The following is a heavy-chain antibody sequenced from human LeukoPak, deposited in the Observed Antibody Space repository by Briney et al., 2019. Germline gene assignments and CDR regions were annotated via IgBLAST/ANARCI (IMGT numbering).Heavy chain of an antibody. J-gene: IGHJ6*02. V-gene: IGHV3-30-3*01. CDR2: ISYDGSNK. CDR3: ARLVVSYYGVDV. D-gene: IGHD6-6*01. CDR1: GFTFSSYA. Sequence: PGRSLRLSCAASGFTFSSYAMHWARQAPGKGLEWVAVISYDGSNKYYADSVKGRFTISRDNSKNTLYLQMNSLRAEDTAVYYCARLVVSYYGVDVWGQGTTVTVSS.